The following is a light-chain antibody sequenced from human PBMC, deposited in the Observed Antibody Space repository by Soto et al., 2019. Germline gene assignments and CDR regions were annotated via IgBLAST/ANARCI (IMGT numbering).Light chain of an antibody. Sequence: QSALTQPASVSGSPGQSITISCTGTSSDVGAYTYVSWYQQHPGKAPKLMIFEVSDRPSGVSNRFSGSKSGNTASLTISGLQAEDEADYYCSSYTTGNTLVFGGGTKVTVL. CDR3: SSYTTGNTLV. CDR1: SSDVGAYTY. CDR2: EVS. J-gene: IGLJ2*01. V-gene: IGLV2-14*01.